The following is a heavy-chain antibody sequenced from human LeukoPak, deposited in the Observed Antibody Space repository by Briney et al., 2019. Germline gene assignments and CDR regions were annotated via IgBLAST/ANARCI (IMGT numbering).Heavy chain of an antibody. CDR2: INHSGST. D-gene: IGHD1-7*01. CDR3: ARDHFSVPWNSNRFDP. J-gene: IGHJ5*02. Sequence: PSETLSLTCAVYGGSFSGYYWSWIRQPPGKGLEWIGEINHSGSTNYNPSLKSRVTISVDTSKNQFSLKLSSVTAADTAVYYCARDHFSVPWNSNRFDPWGQGTLVTVSS. V-gene: IGHV4-34*01. CDR1: GGSFSGYY.